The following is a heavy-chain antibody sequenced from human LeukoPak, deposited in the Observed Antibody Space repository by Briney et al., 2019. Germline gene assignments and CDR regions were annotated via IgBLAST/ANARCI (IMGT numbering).Heavy chain of an antibody. J-gene: IGHJ4*02. CDR2: IHYSGST. V-gene: IGHV4-59*08. CDR3: ARHEEGYFDWDQPCFDY. Sequence: PSETLSLTCTVSGGPIISYFWSWIRQPPGKGLEWIGYIHYSGSTRYNPSLKSRLTISVDTSKNQFSLNLTSVTAADTAVYYCARHEEGYFDWDQPCFDYWGQGTLVTVSS. D-gene: IGHD3-9*01. CDR1: GGPIISYF.